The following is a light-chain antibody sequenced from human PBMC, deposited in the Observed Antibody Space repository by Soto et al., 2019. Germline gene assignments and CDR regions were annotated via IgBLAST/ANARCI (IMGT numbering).Light chain of an antibody. CDR1: QSVDTNY. Sequence: ETVVTQSPVTLSLSPGEGATLSCRASQSVDTNYLAWYQQKPGQAPRLLIHGTSNRASGIPDRFSGSGSGTDFTLTISRLEPEDFATYYCQQSYSTPRTFGQGTKLEIK. J-gene: IGKJ2*01. CDR3: QQSYSTPRT. V-gene: IGKV3-20*01. CDR2: GTS.